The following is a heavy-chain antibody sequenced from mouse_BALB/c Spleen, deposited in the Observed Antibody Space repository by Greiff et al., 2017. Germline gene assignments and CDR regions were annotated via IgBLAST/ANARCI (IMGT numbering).Heavy chain of an antibody. Sequence: VQLQQSGAELVRPGALVKLSCKASGFNIKDYYMHWVKQRPEQGLEWIGWIDPENGNTIYDPKFQGKASITADTSSNTAYLQLSSLTSEDTAVYYCARTGDYDTYWYFDVWGAGTTVTVSS. J-gene: IGHJ1*01. CDR3: ARTGDYDTYWYFDV. V-gene: IGHV14-1*02. CDR1: GFNIKDYY. D-gene: IGHD2-4*01. CDR2: IDPENGNT.